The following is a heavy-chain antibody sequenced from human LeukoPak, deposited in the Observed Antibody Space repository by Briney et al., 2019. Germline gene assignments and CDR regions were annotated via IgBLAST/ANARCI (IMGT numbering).Heavy chain of an antibody. CDR2: INSGGSGT. D-gene: IGHD3-10*01. J-gene: IGHJ6*02. V-gene: IGHV3-74*01. CDR3: AKGGNDYYYYGMDV. CDR1: GFNFGSYC. Sequence: GGSLRLSCAASGFNFGSYCMHWVRQTPGKGLVWVSRINSGGSGTSYADSVEGRFTISRDNAKNTLYLQMNSLRAEDTAVYYCAKGGNDYYYYGMDVWGQGTTVTVSS.